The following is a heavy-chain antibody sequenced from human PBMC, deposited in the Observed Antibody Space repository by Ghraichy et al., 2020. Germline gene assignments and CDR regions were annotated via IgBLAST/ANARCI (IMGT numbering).Heavy chain of an antibody. Sequence: GGSLRLSCAVSGFTFSTYSMNWVRQAPGKGLEWVSSIGGRSTHLYYADSVKGRFIISRDNAKNSLYLQMDSLRAEDTAVYYCARGGSDIEVVPAAIISMDGWGQGTTVTVSS. CDR1: GFTFSTYS. V-gene: IGHV3-21*06. D-gene: IGHD2-2*02. CDR3: ARGGSDIEVVPAAIISMDG. J-gene: IGHJ6*02. CDR2: IGGRSTHL.